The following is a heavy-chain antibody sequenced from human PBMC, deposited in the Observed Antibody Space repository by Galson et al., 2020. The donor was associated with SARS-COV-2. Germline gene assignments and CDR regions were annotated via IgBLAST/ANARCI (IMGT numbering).Heavy chain of an antibody. CDR1: GFTFSSYA. V-gene: IGHV3-23*01. J-gene: IGHJ4*02. CDR2: ISGSGGST. CDR3: AKSIDY. Sequence: TGGSLRLSCAASGFTFSSYAMSWVRQAPGKGLEWVSAISGSGGSTYDANSVKGRSTIARDNSKNTLYLQMNSLRPEDTAVNYCAKSIDYWGQGTLVTVSS.